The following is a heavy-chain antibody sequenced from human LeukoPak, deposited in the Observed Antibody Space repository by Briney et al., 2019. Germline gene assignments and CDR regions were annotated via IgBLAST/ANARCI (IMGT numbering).Heavy chain of an antibody. J-gene: IGHJ4*02. D-gene: IGHD3-22*01. CDR3: ARDYFDISGYYYPHFGN. CDR2: MNPNTGGA. V-gene: IGHV1-2*02. CDR1: GYTLTVYY. Sequence: SCTASGYTLTVYYMHSGSHTPRQMLEWMGWMNPNTGGANYAQKFQGQITMTRDTSINTAYMELSRLTADHSDVYYCARDYFDISGYYYPHFGNWGQGTLVTVSS.